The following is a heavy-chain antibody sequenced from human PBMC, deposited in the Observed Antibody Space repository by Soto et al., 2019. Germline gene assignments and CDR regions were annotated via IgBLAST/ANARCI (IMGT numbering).Heavy chain of an antibody. CDR1: GFTFSSYA. V-gene: IGHV3-23*01. Sequence: GGSLRLSCAASGFTFSSYAMSWVRQAPGKGLEWVSAISGSGGSTYYADSVKGRFTISRDNSKNTLYLQMNSLRAEDTAVYYCAKKHDYGDYWYYYYYMDVWGKGTTVTVSS. J-gene: IGHJ6*03. D-gene: IGHD4-17*01. CDR3: AKKHDYGDYWYYYYYMDV. CDR2: ISGSGGST.